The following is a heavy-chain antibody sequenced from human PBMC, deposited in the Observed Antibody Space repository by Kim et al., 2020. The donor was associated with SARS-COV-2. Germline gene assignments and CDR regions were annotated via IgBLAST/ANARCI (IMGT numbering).Heavy chain of an antibody. D-gene: IGHD6-19*01. J-gene: IGHJ6*02. CDR3: ARAGRYSSGWTDYYGMDV. Sequence: KSRATISVDPSKNQFSLKLSSVTAADTAVYYCARAGRYSSGWTDYYGMDVWGQGTTVTVSS. V-gene: IGHV4-59*01.